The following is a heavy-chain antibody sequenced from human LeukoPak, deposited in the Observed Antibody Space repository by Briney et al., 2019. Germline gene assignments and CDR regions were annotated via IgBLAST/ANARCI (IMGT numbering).Heavy chain of an antibody. CDR1: GFTFSSYW. D-gene: IGHD3-3*01. V-gene: IGHV3-7*01. CDR3: ARDGRHRITIFGVVNAIDY. Sequence: GGSLRLSCAASGFTFSSYWMSWVRQAPGKGLEWVANIKQDGSEKYYVDSVKGRFTISRDNAKNSLYLQMNSLRAEDTAVYYCARDGRHRITIFGVVNAIDYWGQGTLVTVSS. CDR2: IKQDGSEK. J-gene: IGHJ4*02.